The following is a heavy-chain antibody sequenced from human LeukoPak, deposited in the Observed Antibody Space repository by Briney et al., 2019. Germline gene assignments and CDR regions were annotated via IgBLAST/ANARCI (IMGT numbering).Heavy chain of an antibody. D-gene: IGHD3-10*01. CDR2: IYYTGSS. Sequence: PSETLSLTCAVSGYSISSGYYWGWIRQPPGKGVEWIASIYYTGSSYYNPSLKSRVTISVDTSKNQFSLKVTSATAADTALYYCARDKSLRGVDFWGQGTLVTVSS. V-gene: IGHV4-38-2*02. CDR3: ARDKSLRGVDF. J-gene: IGHJ4*02. CDR1: GYSISSGYY.